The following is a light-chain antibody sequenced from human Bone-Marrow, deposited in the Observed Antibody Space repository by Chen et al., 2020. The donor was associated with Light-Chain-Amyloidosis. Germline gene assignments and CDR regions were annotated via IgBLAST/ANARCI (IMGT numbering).Light chain of an antibody. J-gene: IGLJ2*01. CDR1: DLPTKY. V-gene: IGLV3-25*03. CDR3: QSADSSGTYEVI. CDR2: RDT. Sequence: SYELTQPPSVSVSPGQTARITCSGDDLPTKYAYWYQQKPGQAPVLVIHRDTERPSGISEGFSGSSSGKTANFTIRGGQAEDEADYHCQSADSSGTYEVIFGGGTKLTVL.